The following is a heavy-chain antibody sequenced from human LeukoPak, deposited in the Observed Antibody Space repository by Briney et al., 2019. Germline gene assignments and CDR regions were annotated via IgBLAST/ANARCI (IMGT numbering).Heavy chain of an antibody. Sequence: PGGSLRLSCAASGFTFDDYAMHWVRQAPGKGLEWVSGISWNSANIGYADSVKGRFTISRDNAKNFPYLQMNSLRAEDMAFYYCAKGMAYNWNSNWFDPWGQGTLVTVSS. CDR2: ISWNSANI. V-gene: IGHV3-9*03. CDR1: GFTFDDYA. J-gene: IGHJ5*02. D-gene: IGHD1-1*01. CDR3: AKGMAYNWNSNWFDP.